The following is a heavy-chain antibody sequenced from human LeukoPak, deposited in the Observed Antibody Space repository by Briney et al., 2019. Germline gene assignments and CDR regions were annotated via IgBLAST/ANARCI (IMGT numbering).Heavy chain of an antibody. V-gene: IGHV1-46*01. CDR3: ARDFERATVTTDPGGY. D-gene: IGHD4-17*01. Sequence: ASVKVSCKASGYTFTSYYMHWVRQAPGQGLEWMGIINPSGGSTSYAQKFQGRVTMTWDTSTSTVYMELSSLRSEDTAVYYCARDFERATVTTDPGGYWGQGTLVTVSS. J-gene: IGHJ4*02. CDR1: GYTFTSYY. CDR2: INPSGGST.